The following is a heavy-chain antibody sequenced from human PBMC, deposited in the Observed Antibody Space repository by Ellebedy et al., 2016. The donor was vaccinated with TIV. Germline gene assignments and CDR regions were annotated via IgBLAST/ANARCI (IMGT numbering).Heavy chain of an antibody. J-gene: IGHJ6*02. V-gene: IGHV4-34*01. CDR1: GASFSHYY. Sequence: SETLSLXXAVYGASFSHYYWSWIRQPPGKGLEWIGEINHSGSTNYNPSLKSRVTISVVTSKNQFSLKLSSVTAADTAVYYCARDRMYYYDSSGSYSYYGMDVWGQGTTVTVSS. CDR2: INHSGST. D-gene: IGHD3-22*01. CDR3: ARDRMYYYDSSGSYSYYGMDV.